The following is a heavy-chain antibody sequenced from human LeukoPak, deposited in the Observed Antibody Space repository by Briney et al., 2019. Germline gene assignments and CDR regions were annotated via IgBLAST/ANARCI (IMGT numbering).Heavy chain of an antibody. D-gene: IGHD3-10*01. CDR2: IWYHGSNK. Sequence: GRSLRLSCAACGFTFSSYGMHWVRQAPGKGLEWVALIWYHGSNKYYADSVRGRFTISRDNSKNTLYLQMNSLRAEDTAVYYCAKDLDTGYFDYWGQGTPVTVSS. CDR1: GFTFSSYG. J-gene: IGHJ4*02. V-gene: IGHV3-33*06. CDR3: AKDLDTGYFDY.